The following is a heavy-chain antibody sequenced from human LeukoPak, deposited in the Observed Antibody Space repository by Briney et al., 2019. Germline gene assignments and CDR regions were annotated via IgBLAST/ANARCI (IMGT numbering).Heavy chain of an antibody. CDR2: ISSSSSYI. D-gene: IGHD3-22*01. CDR3: ARDYFPYYYDSKHDAFDI. CDR1: GFTFSSYS. Sequence: GGSLRLSCAASGFTFSSYSMNWVRQAPGKGLEWVSSISSSSSYIYYADSVKGRFTISRDNAKNSLYLQMNSLRAEDTAVYYCARDYFPYYYDSKHDAFDIWGQGTMVTVSS. V-gene: IGHV3-21*01. J-gene: IGHJ3*02.